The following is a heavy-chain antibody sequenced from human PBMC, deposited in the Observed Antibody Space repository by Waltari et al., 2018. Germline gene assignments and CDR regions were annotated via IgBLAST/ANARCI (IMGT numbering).Heavy chain of an antibody. CDR2: VNHSGST. Sequence: QVQLQQWGAGLLKPSETLSITCAVYGGSFRDYYWSWIRQRQAKGLEWDGEVNHSGSTKYNPSLKSRVTISVDTSKNQFSLNLSSVTAADTAVYYCARVLGFGQLVAPFDYWGQGTLVTVSS. CDR3: ARVLGFGQLVAPFDY. D-gene: IGHD6-6*01. CDR1: GGSFRDYY. J-gene: IGHJ4*02. V-gene: IGHV4-34*01.